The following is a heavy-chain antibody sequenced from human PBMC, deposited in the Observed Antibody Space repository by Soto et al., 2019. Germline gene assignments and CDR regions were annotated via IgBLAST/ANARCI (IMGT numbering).Heavy chain of an antibody. D-gene: IGHD2-21*01. V-gene: IGHV4-34*01. CDR1: GGSLSDYF. Sequence: SXTLSLTCVVSGGSLSDYFWSWIRQPPVMALEWIGEINHLGSINYNPSLKSRVTMSVDTSKNQFSLTLNSVTAADTATYYCARGGISHWAYFYYMDVWDRGTTVTVSS. J-gene: IGHJ6*03. CDR3: ARGGISHWAYFYYMDV. CDR2: INHLGSI.